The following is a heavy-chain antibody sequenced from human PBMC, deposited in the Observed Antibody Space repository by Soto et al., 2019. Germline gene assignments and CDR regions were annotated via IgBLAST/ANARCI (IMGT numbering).Heavy chain of an antibody. Sequence: QVQLQQWGAGLLKPSETLSLTCAVYGESFSGYYWSWIRQPPGKGLEWIGEINHSGSTNYNPSLNSRVTISVDTSKNQFSLRLSSVTAADTAVYYCARALPYYDFWSGYYSYFYGLDVWGQGTTVTVSS. CDR2: INHSGST. CDR1: GESFSGYY. CDR3: ARALPYYDFWSGYYSYFYGLDV. D-gene: IGHD3-3*01. J-gene: IGHJ6*02. V-gene: IGHV4-34*01.